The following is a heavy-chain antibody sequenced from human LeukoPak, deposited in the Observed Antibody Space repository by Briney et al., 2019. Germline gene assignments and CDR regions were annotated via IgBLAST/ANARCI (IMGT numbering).Heavy chain of an antibody. CDR2: INSDGSST. CDR1: GFIFSSYW. Sequence: GGSLRLSCAASGFIFSSYWMHWVRQAPGKGLVWVSRINSDGSSTSYADSVKGRFTISRDNAKNTLYLQMNSLRAEDTAVYFCTTVIVGGGYWGQGTLVTVSS. CDR3: TTVIVGGGY. V-gene: IGHV3-74*01. J-gene: IGHJ4*02. D-gene: IGHD3-22*01.